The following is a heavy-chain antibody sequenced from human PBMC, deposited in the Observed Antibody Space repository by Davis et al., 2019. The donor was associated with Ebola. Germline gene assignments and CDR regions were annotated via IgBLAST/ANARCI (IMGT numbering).Heavy chain of an antibody. J-gene: IGHJ6*02. V-gene: IGHV1-46*01. CDR2: INPSGGST. D-gene: IGHD1-1*01. CDR1: GYTFTSYY. Sequence: ASVTVSCKASGYTFTSYYMHWVRQAPGQGLGWMGIINPSGGSTSYEQKFQGRVTMTRDTSTITVYMELSSLRSEDTAVYYCARDKFHGNYYYYYGMDVWGQGTTVTVSS. CDR3: ARDKFHGNYYYYYGMDV.